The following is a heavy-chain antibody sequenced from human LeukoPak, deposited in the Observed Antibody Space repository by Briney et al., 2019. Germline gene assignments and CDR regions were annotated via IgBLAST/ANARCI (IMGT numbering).Heavy chain of an antibody. CDR2: ITGRGEST. CDR3: ARDRRLASFDY. CDR1: GFTFSNYG. D-gene: IGHD6-25*01. V-gene: IGHV3-23*01. J-gene: IGHJ4*02. Sequence: GGSLRLSCAASGFTFSNYGMNWVRQAPGKGLEWVSGITGRGESTYYADSVKGRFTISRDNSKNTLYLQMNSLRAEDAAIYYCARDRRLASFDYGGQGTLVTVSS.